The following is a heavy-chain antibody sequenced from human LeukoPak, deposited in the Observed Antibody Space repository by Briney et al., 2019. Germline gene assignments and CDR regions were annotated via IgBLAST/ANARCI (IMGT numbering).Heavy chain of an antibody. CDR2: INPNSGGT. CDR1: GYTFTSNY. J-gene: IGHJ6*03. CDR3: ARDRGYCSSTSCPQYYYMDV. V-gene: IGHV1-2*02. D-gene: IGHD2-2*01. Sequence: ASVKVSCKAFGYTFTSNYMHWVRQAPGQGLEWMGWINPNSGGTNYAQKFQGRVTMTRDTSISTAYMELSRLRSDDTAVYYCARDRGYCSSTSCPQYYYMDVWGKGTTVTISS.